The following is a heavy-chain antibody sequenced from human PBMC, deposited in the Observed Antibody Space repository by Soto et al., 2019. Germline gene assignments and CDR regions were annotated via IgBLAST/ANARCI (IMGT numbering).Heavy chain of an antibody. CDR1: GFTFSDYY. CDR2: IRNKANNYAT. D-gene: IGHD3-10*01. V-gene: IGHV3-72*01. J-gene: IGHJ4*02. CDR3: TREKRYYNNLTSFYFDN. Sequence: EVQLVQPGGGLVQPGGSLRLSCAASGFTFSDYYMDWVRRAPGKGLEWVGRIRNKANNYATEYAASLKGRVTFSRDDSENSLYLQMNSLETEDTAVYWCTREKRYYNNLTSFYFDNWGQGTLVTVSS.